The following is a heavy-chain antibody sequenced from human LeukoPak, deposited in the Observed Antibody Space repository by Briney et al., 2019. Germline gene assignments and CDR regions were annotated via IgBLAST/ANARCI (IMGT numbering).Heavy chain of an antibody. D-gene: IGHD6-19*01. CDR2: IYYSGST. Sequence: PSETLSLTCTVSGASISSYYWSWIRQPPGKGLEWIGFIYYSGSTNYNPSLKSRVTTSVDTSNNQFSLKLSSVTAADTAVYYCARSIAVAGRTAYYFDYWGQGTLVTVSS. CDR1: GASISSYY. V-gene: IGHV4-59*01. J-gene: IGHJ4*02. CDR3: ARSIAVAGRTAYYFDY.